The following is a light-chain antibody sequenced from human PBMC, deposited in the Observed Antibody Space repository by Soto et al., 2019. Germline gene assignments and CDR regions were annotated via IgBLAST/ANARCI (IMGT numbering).Light chain of an antibody. V-gene: IGLV1-47*01. CDR2: RND. J-gene: IGLJ2*01. CDR3: AAWDDSLTAVV. Sequence: QLVLTQSPSASGTPGQRVTISCSGSSFNIGSNYVYWYQQLPGTAPKLLIYRNDQRPSGVPDRFSGSKSGTSASLAISGLRSEDEADYYCAAWDDSLTAVVFGGGTKLTVL. CDR1: SFNIGSNY.